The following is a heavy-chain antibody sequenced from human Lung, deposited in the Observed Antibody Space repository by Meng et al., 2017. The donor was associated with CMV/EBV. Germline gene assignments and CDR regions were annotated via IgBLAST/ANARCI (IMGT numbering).Heavy chain of an antibody. CDR1: GFTFSGYW. CDR3: ATDCTFGSCSHTGYYSYYYGMGV. D-gene: IGHD2-15*01. Sequence: GESXKISCAASGFTFSGYWMTWVRQAPGKGLEWVANIKQDGSEEYYVDSVKGRFTISRDNAKNTLYLQMNSLRAEDTAVYYCATDCTFGSCSHTGYYSYYYGMGVWGQGXAVTVSS. V-gene: IGHV3-7*01. J-gene: IGHJ6*02. CDR2: IKQDGSEE.